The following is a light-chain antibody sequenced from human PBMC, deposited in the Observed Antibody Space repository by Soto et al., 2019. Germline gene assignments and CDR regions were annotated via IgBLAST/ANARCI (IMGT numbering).Light chain of an antibody. V-gene: IGLV1-44*01. Sequence: QSVLTQPPSASGTPGQRVTISCSGSSSNIGSNTVNWYQQLPGTAPKLLIYSNNQRPSGVPDRFSGSKSGTSASLAISGLQSEDEADYYCAAWDDSLNVPYVFGTGTKLPS. J-gene: IGLJ1*01. CDR3: AAWDDSLNVPYV. CDR2: SNN. CDR1: SSNIGSNT.